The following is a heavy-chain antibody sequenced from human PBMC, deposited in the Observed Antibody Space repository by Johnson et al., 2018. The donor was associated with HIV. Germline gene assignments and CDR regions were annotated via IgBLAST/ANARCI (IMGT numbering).Heavy chain of an antibody. CDR1: GFTFRNYW. Sequence: VQLVESGGGLVQPGGSLRVSCAASGFTFRNYWMSWVRQAPGKGLEWVANINQDGSEKYYVGSLEGRFPISRDNAKTSVYLQMNSLRAEDTAVYYCARDTLAWGLLPPIGAFDIWGQGTMVTVSS. V-gene: IGHV3-7*05. CDR2: INQDGSEK. CDR3: ARDTLAWGLLPPIGAFDI. D-gene: IGHD1-26*01. J-gene: IGHJ3*02.